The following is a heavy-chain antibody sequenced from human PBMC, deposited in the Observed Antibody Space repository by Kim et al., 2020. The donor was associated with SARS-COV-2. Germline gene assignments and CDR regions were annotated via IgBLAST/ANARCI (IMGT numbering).Heavy chain of an antibody. CDR1: GGSISSYY. V-gene: IGHV4-59*08. CDR2: IYYSGST. J-gene: IGHJ4*02. CDR3: AGSGSYSGTNVY. D-gene: IGHD3-10*01. Sequence: SETLSLTCTVSGGSISSYYWSWIRQPPGKGLEWIGYIYYSGSTNYNPSLKSRVTISVDTSKNQFSLKLSSVTAADTAVYYCAGSGSYSGTNVYWGQGTLVTVSS.